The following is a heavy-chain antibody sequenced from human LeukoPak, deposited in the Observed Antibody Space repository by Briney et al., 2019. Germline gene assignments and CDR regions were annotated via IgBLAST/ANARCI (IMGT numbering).Heavy chain of an antibody. V-gene: IGHV3-30*02. Sequence: GGSLRLSCAASRFTFSSYGMHWVRQAPGKGLEWVAYIQYDGSNAQYADSVKGRFSISRDSSKNILYLQMNSLRAEDTAVYYCAREYCGGDCPLEGFDYWGQGTLVTVSS. J-gene: IGHJ4*02. CDR1: RFTFSSYG. D-gene: IGHD2-21*02. CDR2: IQYDGSNA. CDR3: AREYCGGDCPLEGFDY.